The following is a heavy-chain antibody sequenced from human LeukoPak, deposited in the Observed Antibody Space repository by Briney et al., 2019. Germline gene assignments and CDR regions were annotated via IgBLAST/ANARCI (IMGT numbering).Heavy chain of an antibody. CDR3: ARCSSWYNWFDP. J-gene: IGHJ5*02. Sequence: SETLSLTCTVSGGSISSSSYYWGWIRQPPGKGLEWIGSIYYSGSTHYNPSLKSRVTISVDTSKNQFSLKLSSVTAADTAVYYCARCSSWYNWFDPWGQGTLVTVSS. V-gene: IGHV4-39*01. D-gene: IGHD6-13*01. CDR1: GGSISSSSYY. CDR2: IYYSGST.